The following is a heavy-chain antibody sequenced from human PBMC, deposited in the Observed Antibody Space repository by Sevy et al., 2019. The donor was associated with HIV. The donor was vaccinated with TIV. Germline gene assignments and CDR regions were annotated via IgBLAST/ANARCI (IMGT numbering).Heavy chain of an antibody. CDR3: AKGLHYGSGSYYGGTDY. CDR2: ILYDGSNE. Sequence: GGSLRLSCAASGFNLNGYGMHWVRQAPGKGLEWVAVILYDGSNEYYADSVKGRFTISRDNSKNTVYLQMNRLRTEDTAVYYCAKGLHYGSGSYYGGTDYWGQGTLVTVSS. V-gene: IGHV3-30*18. J-gene: IGHJ4*02. D-gene: IGHD3-10*01. CDR1: GFNLNGYG.